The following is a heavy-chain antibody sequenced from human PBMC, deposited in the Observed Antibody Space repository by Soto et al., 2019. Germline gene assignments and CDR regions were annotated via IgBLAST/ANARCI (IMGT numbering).Heavy chain of an antibody. CDR2: INPSGGST. J-gene: IGHJ3*02. CDR1: GYSFASYS. CDR3: TRTMIYDALDI. V-gene: IGHV1-46*01. Sequence: SVKVSWKECGYSFASYSMHWARQAPGQGLEWMGIINPSGGSTSYAQKFQGRVTMTRDTSTSTVYMELSSLRSEDTAVNNCTRTMIYDALDISGQGTMVTASS. D-gene: IGHD3-22*01.